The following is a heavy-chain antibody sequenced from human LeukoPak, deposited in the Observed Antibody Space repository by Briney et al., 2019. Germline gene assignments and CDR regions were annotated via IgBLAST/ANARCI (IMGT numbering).Heavy chain of an antibody. Sequence: GGSLRLSCEASGFIFSNFWMSWVRQAPGKGLEWVADIREDGSEAYYVDFVKGRFTISRDNDKNSLHLQMNSLRVEDTAVYYCARVLYFRENSYAGPFDQWGQGTLVTVSS. CDR2: IREDGSEA. CDR3: ARVLYFRENSYAGPFDQ. V-gene: IGHV3-7*01. J-gene: IGHJ4*02. D-gene: IGHD5-18*01. CDR1: GFIFSNFW.